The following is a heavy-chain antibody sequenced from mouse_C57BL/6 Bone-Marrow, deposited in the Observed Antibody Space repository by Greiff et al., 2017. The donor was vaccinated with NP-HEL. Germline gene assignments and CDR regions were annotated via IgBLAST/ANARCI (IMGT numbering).Heavy chain of an antibody. CDR3: ARLKSRTTVVATRYFDY. J-gene: IGHJ2*01. D-gene: IGHD1-1*01. Sequence: EVKLVESGGGLVQPGESLKLSCESNEYEFPSHDMSWVRKTPEKRLELVAAINSDGGSTYYPDTMERRFIISRDNTKKTLYLQMSSLRSEDTALYYCARLKSRTTVVATRYFDYWGQGTTLTVSS. CDR2: INSDGGST. V-gene: IGHV5-2*01. CDR1: EYEFPSHD.